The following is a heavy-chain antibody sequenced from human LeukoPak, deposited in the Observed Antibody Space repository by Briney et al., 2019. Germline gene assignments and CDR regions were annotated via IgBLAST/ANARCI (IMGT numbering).Heavy chain of an antibody. CDR2: ISSSGSTI. Sequence: GGSLRLSCAASGFTFSSFGMHWVRQAPGKGLEWVSYISSSGSTIYYADSVKGRFTISRDNAKNSLYLQMNSLRAEDTAVYYCASRSGGYSYGPEFDYWGQGTLVTVSS. CDR3: ASRSGGYSYGPEFDY. CDR1: GFTFSSFG. D-gene: IGHD5-18*01. V-gene: IGHV3-48*04. J-gene: IGHJ4*02.